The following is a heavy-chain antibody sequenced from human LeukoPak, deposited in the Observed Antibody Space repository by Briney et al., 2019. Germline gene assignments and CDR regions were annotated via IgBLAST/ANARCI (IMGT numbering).Heavy chain of an antibody. J-gene: IGHJ4*02. V-gene: IGHV3-53*01. CDR2: IYSGGST. Sequence: GGSLRLSCAASGFTVSSNYMSWVRQAPGKGLEWVSVIYSGGSTYYADSVKGRFTISRDNAKNSLYLQMNSLRAEDTALYYCARYHSSWLFYFDYWGQGTLVTVSS. CDR3: ARYHSSWLFYFDY. CDR1: GFTVSSNY. D-gene: IGHD6-13*01.